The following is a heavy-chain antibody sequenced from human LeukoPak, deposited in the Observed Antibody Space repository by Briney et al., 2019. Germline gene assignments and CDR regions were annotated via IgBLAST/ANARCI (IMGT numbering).Heavy chain of an antibody. CDR2: ISNDGTDK. CDR1: GVTFSNYA. Sequence: PGGSLRLSCAAPGVTFSNYAMHWVRQSPGKGLEWVAVISNDGTDKHHADSVKGRFTVSRDISNHTVYLEMDRLRVEDTAIYYCVREGTYFFASGSFQGYYFDNWGQGTLVTVSS. D-gene: IGHD3-10*01. J-gene: IGHJ4*02. CDR3: VREGTYFFASGSFQGYYFDN. V-gene: IGHV3-30*03.